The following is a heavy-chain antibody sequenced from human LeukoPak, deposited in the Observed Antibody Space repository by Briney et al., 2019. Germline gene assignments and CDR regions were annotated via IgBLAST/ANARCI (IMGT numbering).Heavy chain of an antibody. Sequence: PSETLSLTCAVYGGSFSGYYWSWIRQPPGKGLEWIGEINHSGSTSYNPSLKSRVTISVDTSKNQFSLKLSSVTAADTAVYYCARGVALRNDSTEAHVGNWFDPWGQGTLVTVSS. J-gene: IGHJ5*02. CDR2: INHSGST. V-gene: IGHV4-34*01. D-gene: IGHD4-17*01. CDR1: GGSFSGYY. CDR3: ARGVALRNDSTEAHVGNWFDP.